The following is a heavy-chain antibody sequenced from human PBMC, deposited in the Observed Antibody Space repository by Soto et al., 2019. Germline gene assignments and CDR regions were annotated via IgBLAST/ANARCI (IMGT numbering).Heavy chain of an antibody. CDR1: AGTFNSYA. CDR2: IIPIFGTA. CDR3: ASGPGYSYGPSESY. D-gene: IGHD5-18*01. V-gene: IGHV1-69*13. Sequence: SVKVSCKASAGTFNSYAIGWVRQAPGQGLEWMGGIIPIFGTANYAQKFQGRVTITADESTSTAYMERSSLRSEDTAVYYCASGPGYSYGPSESYWGQGTLVTVSS. J-gene: IGHJ4*02.